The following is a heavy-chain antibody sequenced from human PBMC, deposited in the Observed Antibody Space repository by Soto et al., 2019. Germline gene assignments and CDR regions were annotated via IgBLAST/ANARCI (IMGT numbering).Heavy chain of an antibody. CDR3: TTYWISSGLRLGGDY. CDR1: GFTFSNAW. Sequence: GGSLRLSCAASGFTFSNAWMNWVRQAPGKGLEWVGRIKSKTDGGTTDYAAPVKGRFTISRDDSKNTLYLQMNSLKTEDTAVYYCTTYWISSGLRLGGDYWGQGTLVTVSS. V-gene: IGHV3-15*07. D-gene: IGHD3-22*01. CDR2: IKSKTDGGTT. J-gene: IGHJ4*02.